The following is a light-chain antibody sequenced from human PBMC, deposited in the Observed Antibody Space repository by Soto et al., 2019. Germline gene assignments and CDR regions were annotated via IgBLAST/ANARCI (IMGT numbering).Light chain of an antibody. Sequence: QSVLTQPTSVSGAPGQRVTISCTGSSSNIGAGYDVHWYQQLPGTAPKLLIYGNSNRPSGVPDRFSGSKSGTSASLAITGLQAEDEADYYCQSYDSSLSAHVVFGGGTKVTV. V-gene: IGLV1-40*01. CDR1: SSNIGAGYD. J-gene: IGLJ2*01. CDR2: GNS. CDR3: QSYDSSLSAHVV.